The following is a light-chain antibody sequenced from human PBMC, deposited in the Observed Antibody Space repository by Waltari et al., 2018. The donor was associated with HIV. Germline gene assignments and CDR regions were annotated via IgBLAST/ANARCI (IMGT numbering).Light chain of an antibody. J-gene: IGLJ3*02. V-gene: IGLV2-8*01. CDR3: SSYAGSNNWV. CDR2: EVS. Sequence: QSALTQPPSASGSPGQSVPISCTATSSDVGGYNYVSWYQQYPGKAPKVMIFEVSNRPSGVPDRFSGSRSGNTASLTVSGLQAEDEADYYCSSYAGSNNWVFGGGTKLTVL. CDR1: SSDVGGYNY.